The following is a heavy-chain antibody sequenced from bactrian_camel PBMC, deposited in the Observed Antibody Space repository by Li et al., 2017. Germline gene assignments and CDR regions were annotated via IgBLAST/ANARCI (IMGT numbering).Heavy chain of an antibody. CDR2: IRGRTT. CDR3: AAGCSDPGAVPNWNSYRS. Sequence: HVQLVESGGGSVQAGESLRLSCAASGDIGRTNCMGWFRQGSGKEREGVATIRGRTTVYADSAKGRFTISRDNAKNTVYLQMNNLRPEDTAVYYCAAGCSDPGAVPNWNSYRSWGQGTQVTVS. CDR1: GDIGRTNC. J-gene: IGHJ4*01. D-gene: IGHD7*01. V-gene: IGHV3S53*01.